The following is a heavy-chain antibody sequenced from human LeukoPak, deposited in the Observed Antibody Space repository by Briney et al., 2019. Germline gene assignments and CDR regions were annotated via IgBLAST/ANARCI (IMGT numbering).Heavy chain of an antibody. J-gene: IGHJ2*01. CDR2: ISISGDT. V-gene: IGHV3-21*04. D-gene: IGHD4-23*01. CDR1: GLTLSRCA. CDR3: ASPLVESGGNIYFGL. Sequence: GGSLRLSCAASGLTLSRCAMSWVRQAPGKGLEWVSSISISGDTYYADSVKGRFTISRDNAKKSLFLEMNSLRVEDTAVYYCASPLVESGGNIYFGLWGRGTLVTVSS.